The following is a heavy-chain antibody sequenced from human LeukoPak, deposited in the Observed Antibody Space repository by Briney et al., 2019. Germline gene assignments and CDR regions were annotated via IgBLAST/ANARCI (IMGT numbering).Heavy chain of an antibody. CDR1: GFTFSSYA. Sequence: GGSLRLSCAASGFTFSSYAMSWVRQAPGKGLEWVSAISGSGGSTYYADSVKGRFTISRDNSKNTLYLQMNSLRAEYTAVYYCAKDFGPMYYDFWSGYHGIDYWGQGTLVTVSS. CDR2: ISGSGGST. J-gene: IGHJ4*02. CDR3: AKDFGPMYYDFWSGYHGIDY. V-gene: IGHV3-23*01. D-gene: IGHD3-3*01.